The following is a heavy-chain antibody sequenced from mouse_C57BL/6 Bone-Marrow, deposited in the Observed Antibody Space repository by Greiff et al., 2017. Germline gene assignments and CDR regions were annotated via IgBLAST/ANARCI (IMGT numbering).Heavy chain of an antibody. CDR3: ALYDYGGTWFAY. D-gene: IGHD2-4*01. Sequence: QVQLQQPGAELVMPGASVKLSCKASGYTFTSYWMHWVKQRPGQGLEWIGEIDPSDSYTNYTQKFKGKSTLTVATSSNTAYLQLSSLTSEDSAVYYCALYDYGGTWFAYWGKGTLVTGSA. V-gene: IGHV1-69*01. CDR2: IDPSDSYT. J-gene: IGHJ3*01. CDR1: GYTFTSYW.